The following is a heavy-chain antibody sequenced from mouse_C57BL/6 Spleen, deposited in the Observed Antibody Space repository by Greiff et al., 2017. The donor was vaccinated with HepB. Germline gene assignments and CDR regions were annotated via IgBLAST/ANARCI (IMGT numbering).Heavy chain of an antibody. CDR1: GFSLTSYG. Sequence: VKLVESGPGLVQPSQSLSITCTVSGFSLTSYGVHWVRQSPGKGLEWLGVIWSGGSTDYNAAFISRLSISKDNSKSQVFFKMNSLQADDTAIYYCARKGDSNYLYAMDYWGQGTSVTVSS. CDR3: ARKGDSNYLYAMDY. V-gene: IGHV2-2*01. J-gene: IGHJ4*01. CDR2: IWSGGST. D-gene: IGHD2-5*01.